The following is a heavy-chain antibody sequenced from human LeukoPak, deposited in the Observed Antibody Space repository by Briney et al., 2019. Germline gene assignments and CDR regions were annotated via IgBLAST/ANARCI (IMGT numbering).Heavy chain of an antibody. D-gene: IGHD2-15*01. V-gene: IGHV3-48*02. J-gene: IGHJ4*02. CDR1: GFTFSSYS. CDR2: ISSSSNAI. CDR3: ARDSFDSDSYYFDY. Sequence: GGSLPLSCAASGFTFSSYSMNWVRQAPGKGLEWVSYISSSSNAIYYADSVKGRFTISRDNAQNSLYLQMNSLRDEATAVYYCARDSFDSDSYYFDYWGQGTLVTVSS.